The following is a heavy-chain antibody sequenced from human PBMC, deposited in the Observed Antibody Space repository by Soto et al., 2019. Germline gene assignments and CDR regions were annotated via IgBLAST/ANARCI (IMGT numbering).Heavy chain of an antibody. J-gene: IGHJ4*02. CDR2: MNPKSGGT. CDR1: GYTFTSYD. Sequence: QVQLVQSGAEVKSPGASVKVSCKASGYTFTSYDINWVRQATGQGVEWMGWMNPKSGGTRYIQKFQGGVTMTRDTSISTAYMELSSLTSEDTAVYYCARGPTGMIGYWGQRALVTVSS. CDR3: ARGPTGMIGY. V-gene: IGHV1-8*01.